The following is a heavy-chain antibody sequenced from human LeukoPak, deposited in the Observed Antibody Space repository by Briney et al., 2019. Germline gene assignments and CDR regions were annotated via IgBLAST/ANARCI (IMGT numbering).Heavy chain of an antibody. V-gene: IGHV1-69*05. CDR1: GGTFSSYA. CDR3: ARGEGGATAEIDY. D-gene: IGHD1-26*01. Sequence: GASVKVSCKASGGTFSSYAISWVRQAPGQGLEWMGRIIPIFGTANCAQKFQGRVTITTDESTSTAYMELSRLRSDDTAVYYCARGEGGATAEIDYWGQGTLATVSS. CDR2: IIPIFGTA. J-gene: IGHJ4*02.